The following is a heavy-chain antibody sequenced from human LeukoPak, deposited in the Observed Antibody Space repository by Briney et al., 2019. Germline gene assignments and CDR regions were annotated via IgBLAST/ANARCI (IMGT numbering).Heavy chain of an antibody. D-gene: IGHD6-6*01. Sequence: GGSLRLSCAASGFTISNYWMNWVRQAPGKGLEWVANIKRDGSEEYYVDSVKGRFTISRDNAKNSLYLQMNSLRAEDTAVYYCARDPYSSFFGAFDIWGQGTMVSVSS. J-gene: IGHJ3*02. CDR1: GFTISNYW. CDR2: IKRDGSEE. CDR3: ARDPYSSFFGAFDI. V-gene: IGHV3-7*04.